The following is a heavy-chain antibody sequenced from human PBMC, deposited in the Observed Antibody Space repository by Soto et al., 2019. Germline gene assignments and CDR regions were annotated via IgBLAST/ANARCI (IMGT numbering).Heavy chain of an antibody. J-gene: IGHJ4*02. V-gene: IGHV1-2*02. Sequence: QAQLVQSGAEVKKPGASVKVSCEASGYTFTSYYMHWVRQAPGQGLELMGWINPNSGDTKYAQKFRGRVTMTRDTSITTAYMEVKMLTSDDTAVYYCARQLAYCGGDCFTEPVDYWGQGTLVTVSS. CDR3: ARQLAYCGGDCFTEPVDY. CDR1: GYTFTSYY. CDR2: INPNSGDT. D-gene: IGHD2-21*02.